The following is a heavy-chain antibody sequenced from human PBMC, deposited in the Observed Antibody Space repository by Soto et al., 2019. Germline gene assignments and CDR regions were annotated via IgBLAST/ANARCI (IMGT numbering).Heavy chain of an antibody. CDR3: ARALGSTSCYDD. V-gene: IGHV4-34*01. CDR2: INHSGST. CDR1: GGSISSYY. J-gene: IGHJ4*02. Sequence: SETLSLTCTVSGGSISSYYWSWIRQPPGKGLEWIGEINHSGSTNYNPSLKSRVTISVDTSKNQFSLKLSSVTAADTAVYYCARALGSTSCYDDWGQGTLVTVSS. D-gene: IGHD2-2*01.